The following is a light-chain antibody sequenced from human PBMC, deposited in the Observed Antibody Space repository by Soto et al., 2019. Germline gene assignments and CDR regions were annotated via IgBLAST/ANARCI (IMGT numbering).Light chain of an antibody. CDR1: QGISNY. V-gene: IGKV1-27*01. CDR3: QKYNSAPPFT. CDR2: AAS. Sequence: DIQMTQSPSSLFASVGDIVTITCRASQGISNYLAWYQQKPGKVPKLLIYAASTLQSGVPSRFSGSGSGTDFTLTISSLQPEDVATYYCQKYNSAPPFTFGPGTKVDIK. J-gene: IGKJ3*01.